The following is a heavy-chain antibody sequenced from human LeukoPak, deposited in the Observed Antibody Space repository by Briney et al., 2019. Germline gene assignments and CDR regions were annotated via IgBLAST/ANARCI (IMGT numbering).Heavy chain of an antibody. D-gene: IGHD4/OR15-4a*01. CDR3: ARHLAGYGDYFDY. Sequence: NASETLSLTCTVSGGSISSYYWSWIRQPPGKGLEWIGYIYYSGSTNYNPSLKSRVTISIDTSKNQFSLKLSSVTAADTAIYYCARHLAGYGDYFDYWGQGTLVTVSS. CDR1: GGSISSYY. J-gene: IGHJ4*02. CDR2: IYYSGST. V-gene: IGHV4-59*08.